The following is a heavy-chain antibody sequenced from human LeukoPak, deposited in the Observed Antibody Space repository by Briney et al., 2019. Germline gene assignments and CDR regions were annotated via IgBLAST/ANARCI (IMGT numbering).Heavy chain of an antibody. Sequence: GASVTVSCKASGGTFSSYAISGGRQAPGQGLEGMGGMIPIFGIANYAQKFQGRVTITADKSTRTAYMALTSLRSKDTAVYYCAITGGYSSAYYFDYWGQGTLVTVSS. CDR2: MIPIFGIA. J-gene: IGHJ4*02. V-gene: IGHV1-69*17. CDR3: AITGGYSSAYYFDY. CDR1: GGTFSSYA. D-gene: IGHD6-19*01.